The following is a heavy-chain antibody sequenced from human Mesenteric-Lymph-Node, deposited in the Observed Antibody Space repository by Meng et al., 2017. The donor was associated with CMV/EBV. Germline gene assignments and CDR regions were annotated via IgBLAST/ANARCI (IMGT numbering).Heavy chain of an antibody. CDR3: ARTNNWGFDY. V-gene: IGHV1-3*04. CDR2: INIVEDKT. J-gene: IGHJ4*02. Sequence: QVQLVQSGAEVKKPGASVKVSCKASGYTFSSYAMHWVRRAPGQRLEWMGWINIVEDKTKTSQNFQGRVTLTRDTSANTAYMELSSLRSDDTAVYYCARTNNWGFDYWGQGTLVTVSS. D-gene: IGHD3-16*01. CDR1: GYTFSSYA.